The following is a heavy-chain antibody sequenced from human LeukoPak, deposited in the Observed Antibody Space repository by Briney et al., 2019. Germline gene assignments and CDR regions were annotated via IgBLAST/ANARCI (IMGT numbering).Heavy chain of an antibody. D-gene: IGHD3-22*01. CDR2: IYWDDDI. CDR3: ARIHYYDSSGYYNDAFDI. Sequence: SGPTLVNPTQTLTLTCTFSGLSLSTSGVGVAWIRQPPGKALEWLALIYWDDDIRYSPSLKSRLTITKDTSKKQVVLTMTNMDPVDTAMYYCARIHYYDSSGYYNDAFDIWGQGTMVTVSS. V-gene: IGHV2-5*02. CDR1: GLSLSTSGVG. J-gene: IGHJ3*02.